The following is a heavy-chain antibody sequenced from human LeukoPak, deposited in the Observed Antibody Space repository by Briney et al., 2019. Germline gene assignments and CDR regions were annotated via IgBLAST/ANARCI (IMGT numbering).Heavy chain of an antibody. CDR2: ISYDGSNK. V-gene: IGHV3-30-3*01. CDR1: GFTFSSYA. CDR3: ARDLESRLLWFGELLFDY. Sequence: GGSLRLSCAASGFTFSSYAMHWVRQAPGKGLEWVAVISYDGSNKYYADSVKGRFTISRDNSKNTLYLQMNSLRAEDTAVYYCARDLESRLLWFGELLFDYWGQGTLVTVSS. J-gene: IGHJ4*02. D-gene: IGHD3-10*01.